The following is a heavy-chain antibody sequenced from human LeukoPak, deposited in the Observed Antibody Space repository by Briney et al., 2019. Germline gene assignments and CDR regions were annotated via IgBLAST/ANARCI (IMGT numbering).Heavy chain of an antibody. J-gene: IGHJ3*02. CDR2: INSDGSST. Sequence: ETLSLTCTVSGGSISNYYWMHWVRQAPGKGLVWVSRINSDGSSTSYADSVKGRFTISRDNAKNTLYLQMNSLRAEDTAVYYCARVGYYYDSSWYDAFDIWGQGTMVTVSS. CDR3: ARVGYYYDSSWYDAFDI. CDR1: GGSISNYYW. V-gene: IGHV3-74*01. D-gene: IGHD3-22*01.